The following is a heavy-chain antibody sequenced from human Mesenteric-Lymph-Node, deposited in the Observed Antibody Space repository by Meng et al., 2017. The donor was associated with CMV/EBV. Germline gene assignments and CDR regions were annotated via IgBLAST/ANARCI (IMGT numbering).Heavy chain of an antibody. J-gene: IGHJ6*02. V-gene: IGHV1-46*01. CDR2: ISPSGGGA. D-gene: IGHD3-3*01. Sequence: ASVKVSCKASGGTFSSYAISWVRQAPGQGLEWMGIISPSGGGATYAQKFQGRVSMTRDTSTSTVYMDLSSLRSDDTAVYFCARDYYDFWGFYGMDVWGQGTTVTVSS. CDR1: GGTFSSYA. CDR3: ARDYYDFWGFYGMDV.